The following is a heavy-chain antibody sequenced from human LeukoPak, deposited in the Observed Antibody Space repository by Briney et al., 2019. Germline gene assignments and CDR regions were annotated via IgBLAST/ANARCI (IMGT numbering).Heavy chain of an antibody. V-gene: IGHV4-4*09. D-gene: IGHD7-27*01. CDR2: IYTSGST. J-gene: IGHJ3*02. Sequence: SETLSLTCTVSGGSISSYYWSWIRQPPGKGLEWIGYIYTSGSTNYKPSLKSRVTISVDTSKNQFSLKLSSVTAADTAVYYCARLGDAFDIWGQGTMVTVSS. CDR3: ARLGDAFDI. CDR1: GGSISSYY.